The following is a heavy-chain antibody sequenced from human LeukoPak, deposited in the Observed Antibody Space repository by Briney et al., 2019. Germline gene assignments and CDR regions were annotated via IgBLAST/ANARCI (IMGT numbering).Heavy chain of an antibody. V-gene: IGHV3-74*01. D-gene: IGHD6-25*01. CDR3: EKAETLDY. J-gene: IGHJ4*02. CDR2: INVDGSGA. Sequence: GGSLRLSCAASGFTFSTYWMHWVRHAPGKGLAWVSHINVDGSGATYADSVKGRFPISRDNAMKTLYMLMNNLRADDTAVYYCEKAETLDYWGQGTLVTVSS. CDR1: GFTFSTYW.